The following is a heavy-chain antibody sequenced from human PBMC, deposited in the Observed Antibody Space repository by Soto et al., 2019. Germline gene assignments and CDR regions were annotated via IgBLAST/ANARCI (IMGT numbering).Heavy chain of an antibody. Sequence: EVQLVESGGGLVQPGGSLKISCAASGFTFSDSAIQWVRQASGKGLEWVGRIRSKASGYATTYAASVKGRFTISRDDSKNTAYLQMNSLKTEDTAVYYCVRHLGETYFDYWGQGTLVTVSS. J-gene: IGHJ4*02. V-gene: IGHV3-73*01. CDR3: VRHLGETYFDY. CDR1: GFTFSDSA. D-gene: IGHD2-21*01. CDR2: IRSKASGYAT.